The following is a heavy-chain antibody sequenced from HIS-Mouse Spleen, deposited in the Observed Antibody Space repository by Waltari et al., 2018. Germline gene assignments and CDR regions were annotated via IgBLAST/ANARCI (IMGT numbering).Heavy chain of an antibody. D-gene: IGHD4-4*01. CDR3: ARGHDYSNYCDY. CDR1: GYTFTSYD. J-gene: IGHJ4*02. Sequence: QVQLVQSGAEVKKPGASVKVSCKASGYTFTSYDINWVRQATGQGLEWLGWMNPNSGNHGYEQKFQRRVTMTRNTSLSTSYMELSSMRSADTAVYYCARGHDYSNYCDYWGQGTLVTVSS. V-gene: IGHV1-8*01. CDR2: MNPNSGNH.